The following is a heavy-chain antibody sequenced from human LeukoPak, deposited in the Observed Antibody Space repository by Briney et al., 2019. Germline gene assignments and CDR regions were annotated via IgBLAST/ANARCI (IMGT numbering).Heavy chain of an antibody. V-gene: IGHV1-46*01. Sequence: ASVTVSCTAFGYTSTSNYIHWVRQAPGQGLEWMGMIYPRDGSTSYAQKFQGRVTVTRDTSTSTVHMELSGLRSEDTAVYYCARDQEGFDYWGQGTLVTVSS. CDR1: GYTSTSNY. J-gene: IGHJ4*02. CDR3: ARDQEGFDY. CDR2: IYPRDGST.